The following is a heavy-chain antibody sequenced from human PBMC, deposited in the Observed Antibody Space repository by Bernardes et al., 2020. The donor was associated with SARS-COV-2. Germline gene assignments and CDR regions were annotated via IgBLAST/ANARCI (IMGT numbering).Heavy chain of an antibody. CDR2: ISGSGDRT. CDR3: AKDLWHIVVVPAAQGAFDI. Sequence: GGSLRLSCTASGFTFTSYAMSWVRQAPGKGLEWVSAISGSGDRTYYADSVKGRFTISRDNSKNTLFLQMNSLRAEDTAVYYCAKDLWHIVVVPAAQGAFDIWGQGTMVTISS. V-gene: IGHV3-23*01. CDR1: GFTFTSYA. D-gene: IGHD2-2*01. J-gene: IGHJ3*02.